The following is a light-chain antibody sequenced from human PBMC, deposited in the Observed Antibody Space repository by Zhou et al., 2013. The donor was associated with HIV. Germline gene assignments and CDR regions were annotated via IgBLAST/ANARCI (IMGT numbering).Light chain of an antibody. CDR3: SSYTTSSTLV. V-gene: IGLV2-14*03. Sequence: QSALTQPASVSGSPGQSITISCTGTSSDVGAYDYVSWYQQHPGKAPKLMIYDVTNRPSGISNRFSGSKSGNTASLTISGLQAEDEADYYXSSYTTSSTLVFGGGTKLTRP. J-gene: IGLJ2*01. CDR1: SSDVGAYDY. CDR2: DVT.